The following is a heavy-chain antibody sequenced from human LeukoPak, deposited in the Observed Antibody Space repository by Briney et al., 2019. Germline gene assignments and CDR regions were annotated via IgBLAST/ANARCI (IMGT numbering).Heavy chain of an antibody. CDR2: IYYSGST. Sequence: SETLSLTCIVSGDSVSGYYWSWIRQPPGKGLEWIGYIYYSGSTNYNPSLKSRVTISVDTSKNQFSLKLSSVTAADTAVYYCARQMYYDSSSWYFDLWGRGTLVTVSS. D-gene: IGHD3-22*01. CDR1: GDSVSGYY. V-gene: IGHV4-59*08. J-gene: IGHJ2*01. CDR3: ARQMYYDSSSWYFDL.